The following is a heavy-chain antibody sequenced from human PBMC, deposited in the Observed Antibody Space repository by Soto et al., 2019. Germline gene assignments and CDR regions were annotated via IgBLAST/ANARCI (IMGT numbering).Heavy chain of an antibody. CDR2: IFYSGGT. D-gene: IGHD3-22*01. CDR3: ARGHYDSSGHYDAFDI. CDR1: GGSISGYY. V-gene: IGHV4-59*01. J-gene: IGHJ3*02. Sequence: SETLSLTCTVSGGSISGYYWSWIRQPPGKGLEWIGYIFYSGGTNYNPSLKSRVTISLDTSKNQFSLKLSSVTAADTAVYYCARGHYDSSGHYDAFDIWGQGTMVTVSS.